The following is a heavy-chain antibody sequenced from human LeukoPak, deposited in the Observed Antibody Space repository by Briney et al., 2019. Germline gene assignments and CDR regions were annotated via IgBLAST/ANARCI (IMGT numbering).Heavy chain of an antibody. J-gene: IGHJ3*02. CDR2: IYPVNSET. D-gene: IGHD3/OR15-3a*01. CDR3: VSPAGATSSDFSFDI. V-gene: IGHV5-51*01. Sequence: GESLKISCKGSGYSFTTYWIGWVRQMPGTGLEGWGSIYPVNSETIYSPSFQGQGTISADKSISTAYLQWSSLKASDSAMYYCVSPAGATSSDFSFDIWGQGTVVTVSS. CDR1: GYSFTTYW.